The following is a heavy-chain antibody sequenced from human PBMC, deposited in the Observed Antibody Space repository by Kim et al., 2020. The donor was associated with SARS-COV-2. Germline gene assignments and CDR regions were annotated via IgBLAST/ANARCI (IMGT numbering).Heavy chain of an antibody. D-gene: IGHD6-13*01. Sequence: GESLKISCKGSGYSFTSYWIGWVRQMPGKGLEWMGMIYPGDSDTRYSPSFQGQVTISADKSISTAYLQWSSLKASDTAMYYCARTRRAAAGSYYYYGMDVWGQGTTVTVSS. V-gene: IGHV5-51*01. CDR1: GYSFTSYW. J-gene: IGHJ6*02. CDR3: ARTRRAAAGSYYYYGMDV. CDR2: IYPGDSDT.